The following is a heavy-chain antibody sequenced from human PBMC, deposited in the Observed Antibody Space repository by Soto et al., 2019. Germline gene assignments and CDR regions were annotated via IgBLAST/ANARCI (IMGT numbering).Heavy chain of an antibody. CDR3: ARDHRHLIAAAGTLLRTVDY. Sequence: QVQLVESGGGVVQPGRSLRLSCAASGFTFSSYGMHWVRQAPGKGLEWVAVIWYDGSNKYYADSVKGRFTISRDNSKNTLYLQMNSLRAEDTAVYYCARDHRHLIAAAGTLLRTVDYWGQGTLVTVSS. CDR2: IWYDGSNK. V-gene: IGHV3-33*01. D-gene: IGHD6-13*01. CDR1: GFTFSSYG. J-gene: IGHJ4*02.